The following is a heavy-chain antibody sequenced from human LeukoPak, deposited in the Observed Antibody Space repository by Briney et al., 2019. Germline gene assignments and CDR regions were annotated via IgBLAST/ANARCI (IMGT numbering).Heavy chain of an antibody. J-gene: IGHJ4*02. Sequence: ASVKVSCKVSGYTLTELSMHWVRQAPGKGLEWMGGFDPEDGETIYAQKCQGRVPITEDTSTVPPYLELSRLRSEYTAVDYCAFVFRSEDGRRDSFDYWGQGTLVTVSS. CDR3: AFVFRSEDGRRDSFDY. V-gene: IGHV1-24*01. D-gene: IGHD2-21*01. CDR1: GYTLTELS. CDR2: FDPEDGET.